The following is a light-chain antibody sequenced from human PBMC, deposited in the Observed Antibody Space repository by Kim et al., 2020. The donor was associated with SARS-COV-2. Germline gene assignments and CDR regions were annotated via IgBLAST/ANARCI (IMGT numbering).Light chain of an antibody. CDR3: QVWDSNSVI. CDR1: NSGNKV. V-gene: IGLV3-9*01. J-gene: IGLJ2*01. Sequence: SVALGQTARITWEGNNSGNKVVNWYQQKPGQAPVMVIHKDSNRPSGIPEGFCGSNSGKAATLTISRAQAGDEADYYCQVWDSNSVIFGGGTQLTVL. CDR2: KDS.